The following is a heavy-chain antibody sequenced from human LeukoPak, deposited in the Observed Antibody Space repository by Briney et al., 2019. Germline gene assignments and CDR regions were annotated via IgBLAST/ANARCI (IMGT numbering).Heavy chain of an antibody. CDR3: ARGVDTANYYYYMDV. V-gene: IGHV1-8*03. CDR2: MNPNSGNT. D-gene: IGHD5-18*01. J-gene: IGHJ6*03. CDR1: GYTFTGYY. Sequence: ASVKVSCKASGYTFTGYYMHWVRQATGQGLEWMGWMNPNSGNTGYAQKFQGRVTITRNTSISTAYMELSSLRSEDTAVYYCARGVDTANYYYYMDVWGKGTTVTVSS.